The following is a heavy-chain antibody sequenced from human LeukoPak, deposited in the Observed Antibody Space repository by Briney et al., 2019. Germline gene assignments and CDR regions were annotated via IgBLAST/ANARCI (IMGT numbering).Heavy chain of an antibody. CDR3: ARQRRNRYYYDSSGYYS. Sequence: KPSETLSLTCTISGGSISSISYYWSWIRQPPGKGLEWIGEINRSGSTNYNPSLKSRVTISVDTSKNQFSLKLSSVTAADTAVYYCARQRRNRYYYDSSGYYSWGQGTLVTVSS. CDR1: GGSISSISYY. D-gene: IGHD3-22*01. CDR2: INRSGST. V-gene: IGHV4-39*01. J-gene: IGHJ4*02.